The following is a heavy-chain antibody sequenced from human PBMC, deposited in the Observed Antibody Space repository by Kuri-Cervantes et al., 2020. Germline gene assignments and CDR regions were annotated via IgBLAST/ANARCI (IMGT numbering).Heavy chain of an antibody. CDR3: TRSPRGVDRSDF. CDR1: GGSISSSSYY. Sequence: SETLSLTCTVSGGSISSSSYYWGWIRQPPGKGLEWIGSIYYSGSTYYNPSLKSRVTISVDTSKNQFSLKLSSVTAADTAVYYCTRSPRGVDRSDFWGQGTLVTVSS. V-gene: IGHV4-39*01. CDR2: IYYSGST. D-gene: IGHD3-10*01. J-gene: IGHJ4*02.